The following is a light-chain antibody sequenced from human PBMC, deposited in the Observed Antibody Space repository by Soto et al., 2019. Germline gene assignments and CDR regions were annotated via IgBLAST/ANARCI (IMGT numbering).Light chain of an antibody. V-gene: IGKV1-8*01. CDR3: QQYYSYPYT. Sequence: AIRMTQSPSSFSASTGDRVTITCRASQGISSYLGSYLAWYQQKPGKAPNLLIYAASTLQTGVPSRFSGSGSGTNFTLTISCLQSEDFATYYCQQYYSYPYTLGQVTKLEIK. J-gene: IGKJ2*01. CDR2: AAS. CDR1: QGISSYLGSY.